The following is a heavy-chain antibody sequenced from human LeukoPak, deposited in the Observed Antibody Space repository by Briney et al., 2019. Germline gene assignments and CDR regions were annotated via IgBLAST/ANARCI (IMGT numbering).Heavy chain of an antibody. V-gene: IGHV3-33*01. J-gene: IGHJ4*02. CDR3: ARDIGSNGDYHFDY. CDR1: GFTFSNYG. CDR2: IYYDGGKK. D-gene: IGHD4-17*01. Sequence: GGSLRLSCAASGFTFSNYGSHWVRQPPGKGLEWVALIYYDGGKKYYADSVEGRFTISRDDSENTLYLQMNSLRAEDTALYYCARDIGSNGDYHFDYWGQGTLVTVSS.